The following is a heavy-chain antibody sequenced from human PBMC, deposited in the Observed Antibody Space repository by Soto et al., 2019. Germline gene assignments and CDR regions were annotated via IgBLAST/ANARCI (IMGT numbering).Heavy chain of an antibody. CDR1: GGSINNNHYY. D-gene: IGHD1-1*01. V-gene: IGHV4-39*01. CDR3: ARRYGYSFDY. CDR2: ISYSGTT. J-gene: IGHJ4*02. Sequence: PSETRSLTCTVSGGSINNNHYYWGWVRQPPGKGLEWIASISYSGTTYYSPSLKGRVTKSVDTSRNQFSLKLSSVTAADTAVYYCARRYGYSFDYWGQGTLVTVSS.